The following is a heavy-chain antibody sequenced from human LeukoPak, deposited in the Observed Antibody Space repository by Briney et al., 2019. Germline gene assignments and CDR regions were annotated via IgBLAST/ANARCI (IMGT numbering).Heavy chain of an antibody. CDR3: ANKAIGFRELSEYFQN. Sequence: ASVKVSCKASGYTFTGYYMHWVRQAPGQGLEWMGWVNPNSGNTHYAQKFQDRVTMTRDTSISTAYMELNSLRSDDTAVYYCANKAIGFRELSEYFQNWGQGTLVTVSS. V-gene: IGHV1-2*02. CDR1: GYTFTGYY. D-gene: IGHD3-10*01. CDR2: VNPNSGNT. J-gene: IGHJ1*01.